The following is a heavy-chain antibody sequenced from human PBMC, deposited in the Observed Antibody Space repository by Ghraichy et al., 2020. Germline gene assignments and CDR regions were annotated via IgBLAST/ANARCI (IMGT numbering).Heavy chain of an antibody. Sequence: SQTLSLTCTVSGGSISSYYWSWIRQPPGKGLEWIGYIYYSGSTNYNPSLKSRVTISVDTSKNQFSLKLSSVTAADTAVYYCARRVDSSGYYSNWFDPWGQGTLVTVSS. CDR1: GGSISSYY. CDR2: IYYSGST. J-gene: IGHJ5*02. V-gene: IGHV4-59*08. D-gene: IGHD3-22*01. CDR3: ARRVDSSGYYSNWFDP.